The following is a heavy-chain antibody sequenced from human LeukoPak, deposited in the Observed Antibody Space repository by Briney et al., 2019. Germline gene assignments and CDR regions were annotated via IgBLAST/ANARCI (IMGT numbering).Heavy chain of an antibody. J-gene: IGHJ5*02. CDR3: ARGSTFGWFDP. D-gene: IGHD3-10*01. CDR2: INHSGST. CDR1: GGSFSGYY. V-gene: IGHV4-34*01. Sequence: SESLSLTCAVYGGSFSGYYWSWIRQPPGNGLEWIGEINHSGSTNYNPSLKSRITISVDTSKNQFSLKLSSVTAADTAVYYCARGSTFGWFDPWGQGTLVTVSS.